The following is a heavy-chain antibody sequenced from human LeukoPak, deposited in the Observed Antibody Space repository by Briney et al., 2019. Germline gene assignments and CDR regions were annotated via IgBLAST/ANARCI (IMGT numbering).Heavy chain of an antibody. J-gene: IGHJ3*02. CDR2: TYYRGTT. V-gene: IGHV4-39*07. Sequence: SDTLSLTCTVSGASISSTSYYWGWIRQPPGKGLEWIGSTYYRGTTYYNPSLKSRVTISVDTSKNQFSLKLSSVTAADTAVYYCARDTRYSGYHDAFDIWGQGTMVTVSS. CDR3: ARDTRYSGYHDAFDI. D-gene: IGHD5-12*01. CDR1: GASISSTSYY.